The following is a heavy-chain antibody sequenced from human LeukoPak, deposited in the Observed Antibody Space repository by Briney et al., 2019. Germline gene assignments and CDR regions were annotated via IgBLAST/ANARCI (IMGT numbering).Heavy chain of an antibody. D-gene: IGHD6-19*01. CDR1: GYTFRDHG. Sequence: GGSLRLSCVASGYTFRDHGMHWVRQAPGKGLEWVTMIWSTGTSAFYADSVRGRFTISRDNFKNTLYLQMNSLRAEDTAVYYCARDSYSSGWYNYYGMDVWGQGTTVTVSS. V-gene: IGHV3-33*01. CDR2: IWSTGTSA. CDR3: ARDSYSSGWYNYYGMDV. J-gene: IGHJ6*02.